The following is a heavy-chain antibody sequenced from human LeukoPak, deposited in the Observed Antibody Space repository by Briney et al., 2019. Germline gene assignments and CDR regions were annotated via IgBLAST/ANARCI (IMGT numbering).Heavy chain of an antibody. J-gene: IGHJ4*02. Sequence: SSETLSLTCAVYGGSFSGYYWSWIRQPPGKGLEWIGEINHSGSTNYNPSLKSRVTISVDTSKNQFSLKLSSVTAADTAVYYCAKVNTNVGFDYWDQGTLVTVSS. V-gene: IGHV4-34*01. D-gene: IGHD2-2*01. CDR3: AKVNTNVGFDY. CDR1: GGSFSGYY. CDR2: INHSGST.